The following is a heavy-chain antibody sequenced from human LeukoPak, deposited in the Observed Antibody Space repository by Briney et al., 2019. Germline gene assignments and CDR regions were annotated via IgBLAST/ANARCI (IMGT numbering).Heavy chain of an antibody. V-gene: IGHV4-38-2*02. CDR2: IYHDGST. CDR3: ARSGASSSGWPFDY. J-gene: IGHJ4*02. D-gene: IGHD6-19*01. CDR1: GYSISSGYY. Sequence: SETLSLTCTVSGYSISSGYYWGWIRQPPGKGLEWIGNIYHDGSTYYNPSLKSRVTISVDTSKNQFSLKLTSVTAADTAVYYCARSGASSSGWPFDYWGQGTLVTVSS.